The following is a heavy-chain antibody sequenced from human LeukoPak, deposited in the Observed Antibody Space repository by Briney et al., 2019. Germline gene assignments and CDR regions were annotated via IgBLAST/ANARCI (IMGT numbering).Heavy chain of an antibody. J-gene: IGHJ5*02. CDR2: IYYSGST. V-gene: IGHV4-39*07. Sequence: SETLSLTCTVSGGSISSSSYYWGWIRQPPGKGLEWIGSIYYSGSTYYNPSLKSRVTISVDTSKNQFSLKLSSVTAADTAVCYCVLGDVTSNNWFDPWGQGTLVTVSS. D-gene: IGHD1-26*01. CDR3: VLGDVTSNNWFDP. CDR1: GGSISSSSYY.